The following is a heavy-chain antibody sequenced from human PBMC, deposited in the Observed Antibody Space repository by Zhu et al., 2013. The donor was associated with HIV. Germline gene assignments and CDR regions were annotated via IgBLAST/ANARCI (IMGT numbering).Heavy chain of an antibody. CDR3: ARGSHIVVEPTAGWFDS. D-gene: IGHD2-2*01. J-gene: IGHJ5*01. V-gene: IGHV1-2*02. Sequence: QVQLVQSGAEVKKPGASVKVSCKASGYTFGDYFINWVRQAPGQGLEWMGWINPDSGATYSSQKSQGRITMTRDTSTRVVYMEVNRLKSDDTAVYYCARGSHIVVEPTAGWFDSWGQGSLVTVSS. CDR1: GYTFGDYF. CDR2: INPDSGAT.